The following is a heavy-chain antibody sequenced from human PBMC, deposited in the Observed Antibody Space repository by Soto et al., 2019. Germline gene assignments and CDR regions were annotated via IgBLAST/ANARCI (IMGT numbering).Heavy chain of an antibody. CDR1: GFSFSTSGMA. CDR3: AFPRNLVPTGGAFGI. J-gene: IGHJ3*02. V-gene: IGHV2-5*02. D-gene: IGHD2-15*01. Sequence: QITLKESGPTLVKPTQTLTLTCTLSGFSFSTSGMAVGWIRQPPGKAPECLALIFWDGDKRYSPSLKARLTLPQFPSEIQVVLNITDKDPGDSCTYFCAFPRNLVPTGGAFGIWGRGTEVTVSS. CDR2: IFWDGDK.